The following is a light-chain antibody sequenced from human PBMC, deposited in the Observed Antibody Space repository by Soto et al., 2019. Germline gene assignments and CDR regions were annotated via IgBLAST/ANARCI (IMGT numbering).Light chain of an antibody. V-gene: IGKV3-15*01. Sequence: EELITQSPATLSVAPGQGATLSFRASQRVGGDLAWYQQKPGQAPRLLIYGASARATAIPGRFSGSGSGTEFTLTISSLHSEDSAVYYCQQYSNWPLTFGGGTKVDI. J-gene: IGKJ4*01. CDR1: QRVGGD. CDR3: QQYSNWPLT. CDR2: GAS.